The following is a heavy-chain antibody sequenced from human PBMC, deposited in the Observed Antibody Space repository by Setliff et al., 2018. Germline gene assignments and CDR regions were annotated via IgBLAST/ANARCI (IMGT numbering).Heavy chain of an antibody. CDR2: INTNTGNP. J-gene: IGHJ6*03. CDR1: GYIFTDYS. Sequence: ASVKVSCKTSGYIFTDYSIHWVRQAPGQGLEWMGWINTNTGNPSYAQGFTGRFVFSLDTSVSTAYLQISSLKPEDTAMYYCARASRFATIVWKGDYYMDVWDKGTTVTVSS. CDR3: ARASRFATIVWKGDYYMDV. V-gene: IGHV7-4-1*02. D-gene: IGHD3-16*02.